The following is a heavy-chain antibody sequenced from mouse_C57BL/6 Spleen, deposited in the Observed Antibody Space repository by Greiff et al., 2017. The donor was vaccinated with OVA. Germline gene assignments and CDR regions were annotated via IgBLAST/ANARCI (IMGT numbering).Heavy chain of an antibody. J-gene: IGHJ3*01. CDR2: IDPSDSET. Sequence: VQLQQPGAELVRPGSSVKLSCKASGYTFTSYWMPWVKQRPIQGLEWIGNIDPSDSETHYNQTFKDMATLTVDNSSSTVYMQLSRLTYEDSAVYDCERSGGYDTWIAYWGQGTLVTVSA. V-gene: IGHV1-52*01. D-gene: IGHD2-2*01. CDR1: GYTFTSYW. CDR3: ERSGGYDTWIAY.